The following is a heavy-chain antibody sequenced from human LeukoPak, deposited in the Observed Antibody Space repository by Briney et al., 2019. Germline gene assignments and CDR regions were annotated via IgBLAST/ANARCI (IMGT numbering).Heavy chain of an antibody. J-gene: IGHJ6*02. CDR2: IYYSGSTNSGST. CDR3: ARDLWVLRNGDYYGMDV. Sequence: PSETLSLTYTVSGGSIGSYYWSWIRQPPGKGLEWIGYIYYSGSTNSGSTNYNPSLKSRLTISVDTSKDQFSLKLTSVTAADTAVYYCARDLWVLRNGDYYGMDVCGQGTTVTVSS. CDR1: GGSIGSYY. D-gene: IGHD1-14*01. V-gene: IGHV4-59*12.